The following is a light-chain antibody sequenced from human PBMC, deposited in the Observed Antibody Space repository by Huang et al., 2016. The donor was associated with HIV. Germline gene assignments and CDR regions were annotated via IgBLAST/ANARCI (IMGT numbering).Light chain of an antibody. J-gene: IGKJ2*01. V-gene: IGKV1-39*01. Sequence: DIQMTQSPSSLSASVGDRVNITCRASQSMSDYLNWYQQKPGKAPNLLIYAASTLQSGVPSRFSGSGSGTEFTLTIRSLQPEDFATYYCQQSYSSPYTFGQGTKLEIK. CDR2: AAS. CDR1: QSMSDY. CDR3: QQSYSSPYT.